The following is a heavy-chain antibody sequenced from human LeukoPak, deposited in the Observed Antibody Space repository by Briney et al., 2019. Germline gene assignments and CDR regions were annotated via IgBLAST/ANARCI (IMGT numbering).Heavy chain of an antibody. CDR3: ARNIAVAGTSAHYYYGMDV. J-gene: IGHJ6*02. D-gene: IGHD6-19*01. Sequence: SETLSLTCTVSGGSISSGGYYWSWIRQHPGKGLEWIGYIYYSGSTYYNPSLKSRVTISVDTSKNQFSLKLSSVTAADTAVYYCARNIAVAGTSAHYYYGMDVWGQGTTVTVSS. V-gene: IGHV4-31*03. CDR1: GGSISSGGYY. CDR2: IYYSGST.